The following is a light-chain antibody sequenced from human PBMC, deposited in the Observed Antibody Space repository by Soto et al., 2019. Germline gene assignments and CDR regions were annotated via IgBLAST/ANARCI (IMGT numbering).Light chain of an antibody. V-gene: IGKV3-20*01. CDR1: QSVSSY. Sequence: EIVLTQSPGTLSLSPGERATLSCRASQSVSSYLAWYQQKPGQAPRLLVYAASSRATAIPDRFSGSGSGTDFTLTISRLEPEDFAVYYCQQYRSSPRTFGPGTEVDIK. CDR3: QQYRSSPRT. CDR2: AAS. J-gene: IGKJ3*01.